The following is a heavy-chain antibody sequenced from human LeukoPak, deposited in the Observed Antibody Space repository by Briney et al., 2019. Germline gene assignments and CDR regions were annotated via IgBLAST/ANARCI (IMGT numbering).Heavy chain of an antibody. CDR3: ASGRGGRGGINYFDY. J-gene: IGHJ4*02. D-gene: IGHD2-15*01. Sequence: SGGSLRLSCAASGFTFSSYSMNWVRQAPGKGLEWISYITTSGGAKNYADSVKGRFTISRDNAENSLYLQMSSLRAEDTALYYCASGRGGRGGINYFDYWGQGTLVTVSS. CDR1: GFTFSSYS. CDR2: ITTSGGAK. V-gene: IGHV3-48*01.